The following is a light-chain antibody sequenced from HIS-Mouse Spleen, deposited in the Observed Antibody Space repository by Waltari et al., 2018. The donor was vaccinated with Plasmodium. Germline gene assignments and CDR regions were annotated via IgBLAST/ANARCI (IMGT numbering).Light chain of an antibody. CDR1: QSVLYSSNNKNY. CDR3: QQYYSTPWT. Sequence: MGMTQSPDSLAVSLDERATINCKSSQSVLYSSNNKNYLAWYQQKPGQPPKLLIYWASTREAGVPDRFSGSGSGTDFTPTISSLQAEDVAVYYCQQYYSTPWTFGQGTKVEIK. J-gene: IGKJ1*01. CDR2: WAS. V-gene: IGKV4-1*01.